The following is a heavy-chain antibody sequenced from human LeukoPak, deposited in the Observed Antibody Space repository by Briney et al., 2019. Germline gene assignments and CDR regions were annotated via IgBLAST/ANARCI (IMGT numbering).Heavy chain of an antibody. Sequence: SETLSLTCTVSGGSISHYYWSWIRQPPGKGLEWIGYIYYSGSTNYNPSPKSRVTISVDTSKNQFSLKLSSVTAADTAVYYCARIDWVVTGHYFDYWGQGTLVTVSS. CDR3: ARIDWVVTGHYFDY. V-gene: IGHV4-59*12. J-gene: IGHJ4*02. D-gene: IGHD4-23*01. CDR2: IYYSGST. CDR1: GGSISHYY.